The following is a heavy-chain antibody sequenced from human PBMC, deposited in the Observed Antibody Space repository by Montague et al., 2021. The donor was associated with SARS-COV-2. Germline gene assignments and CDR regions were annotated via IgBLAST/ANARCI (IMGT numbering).Heavy chain of an antibody. CDR3: SRGYCGGGSCYVFDY. V-gene: IGHV6-1*01. Sequence: CAISGDSVAEHRRRSEEHTPALESRLKFVCRPQHEKKWYNDYAVSVEGRITINPDTSKNQFSLQLKSVTPEDTAVYYCSRGYCGGGSCYVFDYWGQGTLVTVSS. J-gene: IGHJ4*02. CDR1: GDSVAEHRRR. CDR2: PQHEKKWYN. D-gene: IGHD2-15*01.